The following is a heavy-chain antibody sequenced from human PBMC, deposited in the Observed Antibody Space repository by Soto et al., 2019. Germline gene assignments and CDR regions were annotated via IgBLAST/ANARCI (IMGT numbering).Heavy chain of an antibody. Sequence: SETLSLTCSVSGASIRSYYWHWIRQPPGKGLEWIGYVYTSDYTRYSSSLKSRVTISVDTSKSQFYLRLNSVTAADTAVYYCASQARHHGDLLYYNGMAAWGQGTTVSVSS. CDR2: VYTSDYT. V-gene: IGHV4-4*08. CDR1: GASIRSYY. J-gene: IGHJ6*02. D-gene: IGHD3-10*01. CDR3: ASQARHHGDLLYYNGMAA.